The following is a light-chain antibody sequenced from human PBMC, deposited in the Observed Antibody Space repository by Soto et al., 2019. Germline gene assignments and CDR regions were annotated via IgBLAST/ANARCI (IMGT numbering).Light chain of an antibody. Sequence: DIQMTQSPSSLSASIGDRVTITCRASQTIRKSLNWYQQKAETAPKLLIFGASSLQSGVPSRFSASGSGTEFTLTINSLQPEDFATYHCQQSYSTPWTFGQGTKVDIK. CDR2: GAS. V-gene: IGKV1-39*01. CDR3: QQSYSTPWT. J-gene: IGKJ1*01. CDR1: QTIRKS.